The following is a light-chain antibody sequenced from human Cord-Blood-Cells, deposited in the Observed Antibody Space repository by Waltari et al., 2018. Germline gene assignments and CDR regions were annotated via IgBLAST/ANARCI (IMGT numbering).Light chain of an antibody. V-gene: IGLV2-14*01. CDR1: STDVGGYNY. CDR3: SSYTSSSTLV. Sequence: QSALTHPASASGSPGQSLTISCTGTSTDVGGYNYVSWYQQHPGKAPKLMIYDVIKRPAGVSNRLSGSKSGNTASLTISGLQAEDEADYYCSSYTSSSTLVFGGGTKLTVL. CDR2: DVI. J-gene: IGLJ3*02.